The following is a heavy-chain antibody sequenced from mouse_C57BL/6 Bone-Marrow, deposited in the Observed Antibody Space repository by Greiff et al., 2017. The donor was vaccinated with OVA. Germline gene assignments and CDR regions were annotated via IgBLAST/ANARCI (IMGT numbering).Heavy chain of an antibody. CDR2: ISSGGSYT. CDR3: ASHYYGSSYEGFDY. V-gene: IGHV5-6*02. CDR1: GFTFSSYG. J-gene: IGHJ2*01. Sequence: EVMLVESGGDLVKPGGSLKLSCAASGFTFSSYGMSWVRQTPDKRLEWVATISSGGSYTYYPDSVKGRFTISRDNAKNTLYLQMSSLKSEDTAMYYCASHYYGSSYEGFDYWGQGTTLTVSS. D-gene: IGHD1-1*01.